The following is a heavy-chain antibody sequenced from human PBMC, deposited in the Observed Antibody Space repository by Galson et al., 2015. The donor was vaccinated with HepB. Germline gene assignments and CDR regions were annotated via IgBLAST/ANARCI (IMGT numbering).Heavy chain of an antibody. D-gene: IGHD2-15*01. V-gene: IGHV1-18*01. CDR3: ARDRLYCSGGSCYSSWFDP. Sequence: SVKVSCKASGYTFTSYGISWVRQAPGQGLEWMGWISAYNGNTNYAQKLQGRVTMTTDTSTSTAYMELRSLRSDDTAVYYCARDRLYCSGGSCYSSWFDPWGQGTLVTVSS. CDR1: GYTFTSYG. CDR2: ISAYNGNT. J-gene: IGHJ5*02.